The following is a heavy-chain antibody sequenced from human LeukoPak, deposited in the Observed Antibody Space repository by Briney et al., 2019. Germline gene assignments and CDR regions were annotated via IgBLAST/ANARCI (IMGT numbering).Heavy chain of an antibody. D-gene: IGHD3-16*01. V-gene: IGHV1-69*06. CDR3: ARDNDSRDPPHFDY. CDR2: IISIFGTT. Sequence: ASVKVSCKASGYTFTSYGISWVRQAPGQGLEWMGGIISIFGTTNYARKFRGRVTLTADKSTRTAYMELSSLRSEDTAVYYCARDNDSRDPPHFDYWGQGTLVTVSS. J-gene: IGHJ4*02. CDR1: GYTFTSYG.